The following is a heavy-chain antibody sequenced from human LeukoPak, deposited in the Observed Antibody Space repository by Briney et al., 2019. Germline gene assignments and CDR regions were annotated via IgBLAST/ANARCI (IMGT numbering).Heavy chain of an antibody. V-gene: IGHV1-69*13. J-gene: IGHJ6*02. CDR2: FIPIFGTA. CDR1: GGTFSSYN. D-gene: IGHD4-17*01. Sequence: SVKVSCKASGGTFSSYNINWVRQAPGQGLEWMGVFIPIFGTANYAQNFQGRVTISADESTGTGYMELSSLRSEDTAVYYCASPEGYGDYSLMDVWSQGTTVIVSS. CDR3: ASPEGYGDYSLMDV.